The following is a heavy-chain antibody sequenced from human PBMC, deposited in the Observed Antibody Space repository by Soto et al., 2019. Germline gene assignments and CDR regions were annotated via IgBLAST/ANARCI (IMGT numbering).Heavy chain of an antibody. D-gene: IGHD3-10*01. Sequence: ETLSLTCTVSGGSVSSGSYYWSWIRQPPGKGLEWIGYIYYSGSTNYNPSLKSRVTISVDTSKNQFSLKLSSVTAADTAVYYCARDRSRNLWFGELLPTYYFDYWGQGTLVTVSS. V-gene: IGHV4-61*01. CDR2: IYYSGST. J-gene: IGHJ4*02. CDR1: GGSVSSGSYY. CDR3: ARDRSRNLWFGELLPTYYFDY.